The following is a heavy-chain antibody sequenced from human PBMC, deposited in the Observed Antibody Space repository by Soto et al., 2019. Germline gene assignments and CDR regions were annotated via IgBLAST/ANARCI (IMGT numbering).Heavy chain of an antibody. CDR2: INHSGST. Sequence: PSETLSLTCAVYGGSFSGYYWSWIRQPPGKGLEWIGEINHSGSTNYNPSLKSRVTISVDTSKNQFSLKLSSVTAADTAVYYCARGRGPPYDFSSGYYPTGLYYMDVWGKGTTVTVSS. CDR1: GGSFSGYY. CDR3: ARGRGPPYDFSSGYYPTGLYYMDV. J-gene: IGHJ6*03. V-gene: IGHV4-34*01. D-gene: IGHD3-3*01.